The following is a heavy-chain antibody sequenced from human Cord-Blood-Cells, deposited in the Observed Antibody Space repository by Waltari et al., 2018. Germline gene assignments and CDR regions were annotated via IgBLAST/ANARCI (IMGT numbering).Heavy chain of an antibody. Sequence: QVQLVQSGAEVKKPGASVKVSCQVSGYTLTDLSMHWVRQAPGKRLEWMGGFAPEDGETIYAQKFQSKVTRTEDTSTDTAYMELSSRRSEDTAVYDCATSTPDGFDIWGQGTIVTVSS. CDR1: GYTLTDLS. CDR2: FAPEDGET. V-gene: IGHV1-24*01. CDR3: ATSTPDGFDI. J-gene: IGHJ3*02.